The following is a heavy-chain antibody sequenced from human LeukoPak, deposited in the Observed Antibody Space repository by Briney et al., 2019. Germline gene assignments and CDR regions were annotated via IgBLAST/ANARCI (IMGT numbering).Heavy chain of an antibody. CDR1: GLTLSSYS. J-gene: IGHJ4*02. V-gene: IGHV3-21*01. CDR2: ISCSSGYI. D-gene: IGHD2-2*01. Sequence: GGSLRLSCAAYGLTLSSYSVIWVSQAARKGLEWVSSISCSSGYIYYADSVKGRFTVSRDNAKNSLYLQMNSLRAEDTAVDYCARAHCSRSNCSPYYFDYWGQGTLVTVSS. CDR3: ARAHCSRSNCSPYYFDY.